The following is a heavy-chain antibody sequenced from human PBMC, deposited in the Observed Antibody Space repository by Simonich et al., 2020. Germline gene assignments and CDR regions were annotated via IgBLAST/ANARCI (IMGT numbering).Heavy chain of an antibody. D-gene: IGHD3-3*01. V-gene: IGHV1-69*13. CDR2: IIPTLGTA. CDR3: ALRGGDFNFWSGYRFDP. Sequence: QVQLVQSGAEVKKPGSSVKVSCKASGGTFSSYAISWVRQAPGQGLGWMGGIIPTLGTANYAKKFQGRVTITADESTSTAYMELSSLRSEDTAVYYCALRGGDFNFWSGYRFDPWGQGTLVTVSS. CDR1: GGTFSSYA. J-gene: IGHJ5*02.